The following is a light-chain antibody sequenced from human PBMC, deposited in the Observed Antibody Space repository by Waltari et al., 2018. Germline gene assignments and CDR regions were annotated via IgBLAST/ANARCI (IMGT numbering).Light chain of an antibody. Sequence: EIVMTQSPATLSVSPGERATLSCRARQIVSSNLAWYQQKPGQAPRLLIYGASTRATGIPARFSGSGSGTEFTLTISSLQSEDFAVYYCQQYNNWPLTFGGGTKVEIK. V-gene: IGKV3-15*01. CDR3: QQYNNWPLT. J-gene: IGKJ4*01. CDR2: GAS. CDR1: QIVSSN.